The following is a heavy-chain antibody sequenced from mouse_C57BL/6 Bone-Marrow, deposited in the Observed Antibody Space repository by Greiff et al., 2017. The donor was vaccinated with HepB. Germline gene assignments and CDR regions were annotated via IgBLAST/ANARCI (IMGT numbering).Heavy chain of an antibody. D-gene: IGHD1-1*01. J-gene: IGHJ2*01. CDR1: GYTLTSYW. Sequence: VQLQQPGAELVKPGASVKLSCKASGYTLTSYWMQWVKQRPGQGLEWIGEIDPSDSYTNYNQKLKGKATLTVDTSSSTAYMQLSSLTSEDSAVYYCARGITTVYYFDYWGQGTTLTVSS. V-gene: IGHV1-50*01. CDR3: ARGITTVYYFDY. CDR2: IDPSDSYT.